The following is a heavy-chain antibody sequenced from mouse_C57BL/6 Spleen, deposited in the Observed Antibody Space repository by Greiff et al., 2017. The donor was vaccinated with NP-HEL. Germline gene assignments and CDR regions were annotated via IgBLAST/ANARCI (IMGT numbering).Heavy chain of an antibody. CDR3: ARTYYSNYGFMDY. D-gene: IGHD2-5*01. Sequence: EVQLQQSGPELVKPGASVKMSCKASGYTFTDYNMHWVKQSHGKSLEWIGYINPNNGGTSYNQKFKGKATLTVNKSSSTAYMELRSLTSEDSAVYYCARTYYSNYGFMDYWGQGTSVTVSS. CDR1: GYTFTDYN. V-gene: IGHV1-22*01. J-gene: IGHJ4*01. CDR2: INPNNGGT.